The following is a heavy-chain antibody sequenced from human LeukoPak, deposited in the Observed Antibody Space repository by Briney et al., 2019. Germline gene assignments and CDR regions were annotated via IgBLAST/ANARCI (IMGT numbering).Heavy chain of an antibody. J-gene: IGHJ4*02. CDR1: GFTFSSYG. CDR2: ISDTGYTT. CDR3: ANVDGDWGYDY. D-gene: IGHD2-21*02. Sequence: GGSLRLSCAASGFTFSSYGMSWVRQAPGKGLEWVSTISDTGYTTHYADSVKGRFTISRDNSKNTLYLQMNSLRAEDTAVYYCANVDGDWGYDYWGQGTLVTVSS. V-gene: IGHV3-23*01.